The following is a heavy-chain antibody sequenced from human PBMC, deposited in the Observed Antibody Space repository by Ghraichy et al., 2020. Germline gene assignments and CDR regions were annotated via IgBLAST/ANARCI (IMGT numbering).Heavy chain of an antibody. V-gene: IGHV3-9*01. CDR1: GFTFDDYA. CDR2: ISWNSGSI. CDR3: AKGTYTYTTSWFDP. Sequence: GGSLRLSCAASGFTFDDYAMHWVRQAPGKGLEWVSGISWNSGSIGYADSVKGRFTISRDSAKNSLYLQMNSLRVEDTALYYCAKGTYTYTTSWFDPWGQGTLVTVSS. D-gene: IGHD3-16*01. J-gene: IGHJ5*02.